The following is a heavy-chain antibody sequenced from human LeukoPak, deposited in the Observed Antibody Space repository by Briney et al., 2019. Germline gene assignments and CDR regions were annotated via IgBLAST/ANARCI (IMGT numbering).Heavy chain of an antibody. CDR2: IKPDGSEK. D-gene: IGHD2-15*01. J-gene: IGHJ5*02. Sequence: GGSLRLSCAASGFTFSSYEMNWVRQAPGKGLEWVANIKPDGSEKSYVDSVKGRFTISRDNAKNSLYLQMNSLRAEDTAVYYCAKGIRHLAPNCSGGSCYPPRFDPWGQGTLVTVSS. V-gene: IGHV3-7*05. CDR3: AKGIRHLAPNCSGGSCYPPRFDP. CDR1: GFTFSSYE.